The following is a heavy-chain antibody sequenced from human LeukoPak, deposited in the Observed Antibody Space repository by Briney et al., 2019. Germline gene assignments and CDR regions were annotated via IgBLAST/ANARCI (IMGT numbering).Heavy chain of an antibody. Sequence: SETLSHTCTVSGDSISSSSYYWGWIRQPPGKGLEWIGSIYYSGSTYYSPSLKSRVSISLDTSNNHFSLKLSSVTAADTAVYYCASTHYDGSGYKTYYFDYWGQGTLVTVSS. CDR2: IYYSGST. CDR1: GDSISSSSYY. CDR3: ASTHYDGSGYKTYYFDY. V-gene: IGHV4-39*07. D-gene: IGHD3-22*01. J-gene: IGHJ4*02.